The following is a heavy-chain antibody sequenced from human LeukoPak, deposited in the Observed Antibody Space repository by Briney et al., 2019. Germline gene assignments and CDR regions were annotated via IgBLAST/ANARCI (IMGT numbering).Heavy chain of an antibody. V-gene: IGHV4-39*01. CDR3: AVQQLHKFDY. D-gene: IGHD6-13*01. Sequence: SETLSLTCTVSGGSISSYYWGWIRQPPGKGLEWIGSIYYSGSTYYNPSLKSRVTISVDTSKNQFSLKLSSVTAVDTAVYYCAVQQLHKFDYWGQGTLVTVSS. CDR1: GGSISSYY. J-gene: IGHJ4*02. CDR2: IYYSGST.